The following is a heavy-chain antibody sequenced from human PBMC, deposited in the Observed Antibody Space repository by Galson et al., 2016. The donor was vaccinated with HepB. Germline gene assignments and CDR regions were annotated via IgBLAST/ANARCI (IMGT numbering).Heavy chain of an antibody. Sequence: TLSLTCTVSGDSISSGGYYWSWIRQHPGKGLEWIGYIYYTGSAYYNPSLKSRLTISVDTSKNQFSLKLTYVTAADTAVYYCASAKSGFDPWGQGSLVTVSS. CDR1: GDSISSGGYY. CDR2: IYYTGSA. J-gene: IGHJ5*02. CDR3: ASAKSGFDP. V-gene: IGHV4-31*03.